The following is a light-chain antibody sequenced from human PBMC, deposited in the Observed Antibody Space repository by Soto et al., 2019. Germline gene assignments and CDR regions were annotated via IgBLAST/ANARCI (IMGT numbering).Light chain of an antibody. V-gene: IGKV1-39*01. CDR2: AAT. CDR1: QSINNC. CDR3: QQSYNSPYT. J-gene: IGKJ2*01. Sequence: DIQMTQSPSSLSATLGDRVTITCRASQSINNCLNWYQQEEGKAPKLLIYAATSLQSGVPSRFSGSGSGTEFTLTISSLQPGDFATYYCQQSYNSPYTFGLGTKVDIK.